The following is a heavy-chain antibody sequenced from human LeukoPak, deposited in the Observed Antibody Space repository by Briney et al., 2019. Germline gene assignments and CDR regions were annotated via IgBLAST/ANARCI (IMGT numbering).Heavy chain of an antibody. CDR2: ISSSSSTI. Sequence: GGSLRLSCAASGFTFSSYSMNWVRQAPGKGLEWVSYISSSSSTIYYADSVKGRFTISRDNAKNSLYLQMNSLRAEDTAVYYCARDPGGSYYVWFDPWGQGTLVTVSS. D-gene: IGHD1-26*01. CDR3: ARDPGGSYYVWFDP. J-gene: IGHJ5*02. CDR1: GFTFSSYS. V-gene: IGHV3-48*04.